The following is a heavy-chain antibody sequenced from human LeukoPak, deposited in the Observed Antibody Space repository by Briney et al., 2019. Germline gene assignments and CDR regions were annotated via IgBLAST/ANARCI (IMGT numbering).Heavy chain of an antibody. CDR1: GFTFSSYS. V-gene: IGHV3-21*01. J-gene: IGHJ4*02. D-gene: IGHD6-13*01. CDR3: ARDGNSCPDF. CDR2: INILSNYI. Sequence: GGSLRLSCAASGFTFSSYSMNWVRQAPGKGLEWVSSINILSNYIYYADSVKGRFTISRDNAKNSLYLQMNSLRAEDTAVYYCARDGNSCPDFWGQGTLVTVSS.